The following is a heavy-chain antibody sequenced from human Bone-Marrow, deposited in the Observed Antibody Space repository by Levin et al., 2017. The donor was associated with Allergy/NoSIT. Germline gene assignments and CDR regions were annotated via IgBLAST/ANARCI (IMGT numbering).Heavy chain of an antibody. CDR1: GFTFRTYG. Sequence: AGGSLRLSCTASGFTFRTYGMHWVRQAAGKGLEWVAVISHDGKNKYHADSVKGRFTISRDNSKNTLYLQMNSLRAEDTAVYYCAASSLGTADYYYNGMDVWGQGTTVTVSS. V-gene: IGHV3-30*03. CDR3: AASSLGTADYYYNGMDV. J-gene: IGHJ6*02. D-gene: IGHD3-10*01. CDR2: ISHDGKNK.